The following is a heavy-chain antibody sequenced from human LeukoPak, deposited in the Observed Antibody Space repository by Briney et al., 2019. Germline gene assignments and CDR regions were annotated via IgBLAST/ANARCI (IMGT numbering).Heavy chain of an antibody. CDR1: GGSISSGGYY. Sequence: SETLSLTCTVSGGSISSGGYYWSWIRQHPGKGLEWIGYIYYSGSTYYNPSLKSRVTISVDTSKNQFSLKLSSVTAADTAVYYCARVAVYGMDAWGQGTTVTVSS. V-gene: IGHV4-31*03. J-gene: IGHJ6*02. CDR3: ARVAVYGMDA. D-gene: IGHD6-19*01. CDR2: IYYSGST.